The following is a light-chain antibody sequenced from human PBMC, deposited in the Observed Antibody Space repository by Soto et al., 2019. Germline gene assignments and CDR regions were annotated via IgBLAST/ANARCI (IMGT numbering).Light chain of an antibody. J-gene: IGKJ1*01. CDR3: QQSYSNPRT. Sequence: DIQMTQSPSSLSASVGGRVTITCRASQTISTYLNWYQHKPGKAPNLLIYAATTLQSGVPSRFSGSGSGTDFTLTISSLQPEDFATYYCQQSYSNPRTFGQGTKVEIK. CDR1: QTISTY. CDR2: AAT. V-gene: IGKV1-39*01.